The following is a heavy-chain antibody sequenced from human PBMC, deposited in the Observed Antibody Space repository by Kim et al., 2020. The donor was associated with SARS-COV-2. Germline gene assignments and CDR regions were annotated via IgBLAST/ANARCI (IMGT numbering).Heavy chain of an antibody. V-gene: IGHV3-23*01. D-gene: IGHD5-12*01. CDR3: AKAYGMATTYYFDY. Sequence: GGSLRLSCAASGFTFSNHAMSWVRQAPGKGLEWVSALSGTTGITHYAYSVKGRFTISRDNSRNTLYLQMNSLKAEDTALYYCAKAYGMATTYYFDYWGQGALVTVSS. J-gene: IGHJ4*02. CDR1: GFTFSNHA. CDR2: LSGTTGIT.